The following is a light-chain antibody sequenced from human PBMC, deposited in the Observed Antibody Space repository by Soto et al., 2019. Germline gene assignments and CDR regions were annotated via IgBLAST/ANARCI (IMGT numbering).Light chain of an antibody. CDR2: WAS. V-gene: IGKV4-1*01. CDR1: QSVLYSSNNKNY. Sequence: DIVMTQSPDSLAVSLGERATINCKSSQSVLYSSNNKNYLAWYQQRPGQPPKLLIYWASTRESGVPDRFSGGGYGTDFSLTITSLQAEDVAVYYCQQYESTPPTFGQGTKVEIK. CDR3: QQYESTPPT. J-gene: IGKJ2*01.